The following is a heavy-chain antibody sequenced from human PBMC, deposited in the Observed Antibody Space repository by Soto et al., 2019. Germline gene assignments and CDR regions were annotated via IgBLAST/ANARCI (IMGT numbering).Heavy chain of an antibody. CDR3: AKDDFADRGDDYFDY. CDR1: RFSFTNFA. D-gene: IGHD2-21*02. J-gene: IGHJ4*02. CDR2: IGASGDIT. V-gene: IGHV3-23*01. Sequence: GGSLRLSCAASRFSFTNFAMSWVRHAPGKGLEWVAGIGASGDITWYADSVKGRLSISRDNSKNTLYLQLNSLRFEDTAVYYCAKDDFADRGDDYFDYWGPGTLVTVSS.